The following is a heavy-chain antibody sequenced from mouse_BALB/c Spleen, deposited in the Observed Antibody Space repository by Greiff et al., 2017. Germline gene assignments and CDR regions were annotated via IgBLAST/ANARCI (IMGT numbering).Heavy chain of an antibody. V-gene: IGHV5-6-4*01. CDR3: TRADGNYFDY. CDR1: GFTFSSYT. J-gene: IGHJ2*01. D-gene: IGHD2-3*01. Sequence: EGMLVESGGGLVKPGGSLKLSCAASGFTFSSYTMSWVRQTPEKRLEWVATISSGGSYTYYPDSVKGRFTISRDNAKNTLYLQMSSLKSEDTAMYYCTRADGNYFDYWGQGTTLTVSS. CDR2: ISSGGSYT.